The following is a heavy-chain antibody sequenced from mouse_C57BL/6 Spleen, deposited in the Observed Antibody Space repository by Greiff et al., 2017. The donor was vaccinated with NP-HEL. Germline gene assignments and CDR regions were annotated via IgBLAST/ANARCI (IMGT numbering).Heavy chain of an antibody. Sequence: DVKLVESGGGLVKPGGSLKLSCAASGFTFSDYGMHWVRQAPEKGLEWVAYISSGSSTISYADTVKGRFTISRDNAKNTLFLQMTSLRSEDTAMYYYARELYYYGSSSFDYWGQGTTLTVSS. V-gene: IGHV5-17*01. D-gene: IGHD1-1*01. CDR2: ISSGSSTI. CDR1: GFTFSDYG. CDR3: ARELYYYGSSSFDY. J-gene: IGHJ2*01.